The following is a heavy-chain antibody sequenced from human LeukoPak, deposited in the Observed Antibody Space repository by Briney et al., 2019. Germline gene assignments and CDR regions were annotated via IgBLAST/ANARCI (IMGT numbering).Heavy chain of an antibody. CDR1: GFTFSSYE. V-gene: IGHV3-48*03. D-gene: IGHD2-15*01. J-gene: IGHJ4*02. CDR2: ISSSGSTI. Sequence: SGGSLRLSCAASGFTFSSYEMNWVRQAPGKGLEWVSYISSSGSTIYYADSVKGRFTISRDNAKNSLYLQMNSLRAEDTAVYYCARGRVLWDIVVMEARLDYWGQGTLVTVAS. CDR3: ARGRVLWDIVVMEARLDY.